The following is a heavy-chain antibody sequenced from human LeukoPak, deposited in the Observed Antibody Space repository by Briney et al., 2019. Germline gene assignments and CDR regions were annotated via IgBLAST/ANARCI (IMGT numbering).Heavy chain of an antibody. CDR3: VRGRGDYVWGSYRYTPLDY. CDR2: INHSGST. J-gene: IGHJ4*02. V-gene: IGHV4-34*01. Sequence: SETLSLTCAVYGGSFSGYYWSWIRQPPGKGLEWIGEINHSGSTNYNPSLKSRVTISVDTSKNQFSLKLSSVTAADTAVYYCVRGRGDYVWGSYRYTPLDYWGQGTLVTVSS. D-gene: IGHD3-16*02. CDR1: GGSFSGYY.